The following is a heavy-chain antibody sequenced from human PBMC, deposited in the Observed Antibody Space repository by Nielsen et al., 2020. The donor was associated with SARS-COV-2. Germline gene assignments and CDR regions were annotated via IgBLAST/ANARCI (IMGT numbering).Heavy chain of an antibody. D-gene: IGHD3-10*01. CDR2: IYTSGST. CDR3: ASTPYYGSGRPEYFDY. Sequence: SETLSLTCTVSGGSISSYYWSWIRQPAGKGLEWIGRIYTSGSTNYNPSLKSRVTMSVDTSKNQFSLKLSSVTAADTAVYYCASTPYYGSGRPEYFDYWGQGTLVTVSS. J-gene: IGHJ4*02. V-gene: IGHV4-4*07. CDR1: GGSISSYY.